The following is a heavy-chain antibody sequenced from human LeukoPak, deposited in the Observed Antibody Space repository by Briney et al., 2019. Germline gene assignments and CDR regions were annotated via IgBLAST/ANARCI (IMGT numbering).Heavy chain of an antibody. V-gene: IGHV3-23*01. CDR1: GFPFHNYA. J-gene: IGHJ3*02. Sequence: GGSLSLSCEASGFPFHNYAMAWVRQAPGKGLEYVSSIGASGDNIYYGGSVKGRFTISRDNSKNTLFLQMNSLRAEDTALYYCATQSPDYGSFNIWGQGTKVTVSS. D-gene: IGHD4/OR15-4a*01. CDR3: ATQSPDYGSFNI. CDR2: IGASGDNI.